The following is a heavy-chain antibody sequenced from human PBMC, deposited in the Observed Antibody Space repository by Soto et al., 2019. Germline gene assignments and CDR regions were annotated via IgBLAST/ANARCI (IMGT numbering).Heavy chain of an antibody. V-gene: IGHV1-18*04. CDR3: ARDGGNFNYYYYYGMDV. J-gene: IGHJ6*02. Sequence: QVQLVQSGAEVKKPGASVKVSCKASGYTFTSYGISGVRQAPGQGLEWMGWISAYNGNTNYAQKLQGRVTMTTDTSTSTAYMELRSLRSDDTAVYYCARDGGNFNYYYYYGMDVWGQGTTVTVSS. CDR1: GYTFTSYG. D-gene: IGHD2-21*02. CDR2: ISAYNGNT.